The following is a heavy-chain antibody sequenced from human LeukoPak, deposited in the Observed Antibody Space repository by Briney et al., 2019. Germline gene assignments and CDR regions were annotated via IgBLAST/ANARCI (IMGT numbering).Heavy chain of an antibody. CDR2: ISGSGGTT. V-gene: IGHV3-23*01. D-gene: IGHD6-19*01. CDR1: RSALNTYA. Sequence: GGSLRFSCAASRSALNTYAMSWVRQAPGKWLEWVSAISGSGGTTSYADSVKGRFTISRDNSKNTLYLQMNSLRAEDTAVYYCAKPINTGWSWARGNDYWGQGTLVTVSS. J-gene: IGHJ4*02. CDR3: AKPINTGWSWARGNDY.